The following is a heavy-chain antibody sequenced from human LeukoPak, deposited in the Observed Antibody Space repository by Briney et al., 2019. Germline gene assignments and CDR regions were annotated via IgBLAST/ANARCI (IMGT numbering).Heavy chain of an antibody. CDR2: IIPIFGTA. CDR1: GGTFSSYA. Sequence: SVKVSCKASGGTFSSYAISWVRQAPGQGLEWMGRIIPIFGTANYAQKFQGRVTITTDESTSTAYMELISLRYEDTAVYYCVRDDLGGNSGIYYFDYWGQGTLVTLSS. J-gene: IGHJ4*02. V-gene: IGHV1-69*05. D-gene: IGHD1-26*01. CDR3: VRDDLGGNSGIYYFDY.